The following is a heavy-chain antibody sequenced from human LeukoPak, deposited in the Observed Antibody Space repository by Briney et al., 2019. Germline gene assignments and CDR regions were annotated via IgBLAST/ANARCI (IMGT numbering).Heavy chain of an antibody. CDR2: IYSGGST. D-gene: IGHD6-13*01. CDR1: GFIVTSNY. CDR3: ARVDSSSWIMDV. J-gene: IGHJ6*02. Sequence: PGGSLRLSCAASGFIVTSNYMSWVRQAPGKGLEWVSVIYSGGSTYYVDSVKGRFTISGDNSKNTLYLQMNSLRAEDTAVYYCARVDSSSWIMDVWGQGTTVTVSS. V-gene: IGHV3-53*01.